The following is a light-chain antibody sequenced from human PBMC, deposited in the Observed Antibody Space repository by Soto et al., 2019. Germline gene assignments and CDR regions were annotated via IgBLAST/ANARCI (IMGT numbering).Light chain of an antibody. V-gene: IGKV1-33*01. CDR2: DAS. Sequence: DIEMTQSPSSLSASVGDRVTITCQASQDISKYLNWYQQKPGKAPKLLIYDASNLETGAPSRFSGSGSGTHFTFTVTSLQPEDIATYYCQHFNSIPYSFGQGTKLEIK. J-gene: IGKJ2*01. CDR1: QDISKY. CDR3: QHFNSIPYS.